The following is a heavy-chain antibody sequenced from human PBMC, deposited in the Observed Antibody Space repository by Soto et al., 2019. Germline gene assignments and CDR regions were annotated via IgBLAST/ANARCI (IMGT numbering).Heavy chain of an antibody. CDR2: LSAYNANT. CDR3: ARGQRTNDY. V-gene: IGHV1-18*01. CDR1: GYTFTSYG. J-gene: IGHJ4*02. D-gene: IGHD2-2*01. Sequence: ASVMVSCKASGYTFTSYGISWVPQAPVQGHEWMGWLSAYNANTNYAQKLQGRVTLTTDTSTSTAYMELRRLRSDDTAVYYCARGQRTNDYWGQGTLVAVSS.